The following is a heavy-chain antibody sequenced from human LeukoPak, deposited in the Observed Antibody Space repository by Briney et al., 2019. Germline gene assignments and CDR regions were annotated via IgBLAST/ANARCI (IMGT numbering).Heavy chain of an antibody. D-gene: IGHD3-22*01. CDR3: ARDLDTSGYTFDY. V-gene: IGHV3-48*02. CDR2: ISGSSRVI. J-gene: IGHJ4*02. Sequence: GGSLRLSCAASGFTFGSYSMNRVRQAPGKGLEWVSYISGSSRVIYYADSVKGRFTISRDNAKNSLYLQMNSLRDEDTAVYFCARDLDTSGYTFDYWGQGTLVTVSS. CDR1: GFTFGSYS.